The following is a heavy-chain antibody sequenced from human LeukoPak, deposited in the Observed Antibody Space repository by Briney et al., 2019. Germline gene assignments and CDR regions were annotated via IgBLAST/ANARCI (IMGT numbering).Heavy chain of an antibody. CDR3: ANEVRPNDY. Sequence: SGGSLRLSCAASGFAFSSHAMCWVRQAPGKGLEWVSSIDISGGSTYYAYSAEGRFTISRDNSKNTLYLQMNGLRVEDTALYYCANEVRPNDYWGQGTLVTVSS. V-gene: IGHV3-23*01. J-gene: IGHJ4*02. CDR1: GFAFSSHA. D-gene: IGHD1-1*01. CDR2: IDISGGST.